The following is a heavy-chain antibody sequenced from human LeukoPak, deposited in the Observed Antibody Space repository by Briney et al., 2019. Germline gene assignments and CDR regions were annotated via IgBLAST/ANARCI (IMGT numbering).Heavy chain of an antibody. J-gene: IGHJ6*04. CDR3: VRESDVWSGPGIGRPLDV. CDR2: IKEDGTDK. D-gene: IGHD3-3*01. Sequence: GGSLRLSCIASGFTFSNSWMTWVRQAPGRGLEWVANIKEDGTDKQYVDSVKGRFTISRDNAKNSVSLQMDGLRAEDTAVYHCVRESDVWSGPGIGRPLDVWGKGTTVTISS. CDR1: GFTFSNSW. V-gene: IGHV3-7*01.